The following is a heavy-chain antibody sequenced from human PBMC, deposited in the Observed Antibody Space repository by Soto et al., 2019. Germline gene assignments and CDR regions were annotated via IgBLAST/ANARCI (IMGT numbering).Heavy chain of an antibody. Sequence: SQTLSLTCVISGDSVSSNSAGWNWIRQSPSRGLEWLGRTYYKSKWNNDYALSVKSRITINPDTSKNQFSLHLYSVTPEDTAVYYCKGLTCFRGMDVWGQGNPVTVSS. CDR3: KGLTCFRGMDV. D-gene: IGHD2-21*01. V-gene: IGHV6-1*01. CDR1: GDSVSSNSAG. CDR2: TYYKSKWNN. J-gene: IGHJ6*02.